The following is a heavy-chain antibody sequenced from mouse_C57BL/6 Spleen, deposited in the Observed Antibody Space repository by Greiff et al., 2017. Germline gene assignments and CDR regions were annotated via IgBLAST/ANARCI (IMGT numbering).Heavy chain of an antibody. V-gene: IGHV1-42*01. CDR3: AANWGGDYYAMDY. CDR1: GYSFTGYY. Sequence: VHVKQSGPELVKPGASVKISCKASGYSFTGYYMNWVKQSPEKSLEWIGEINPSTGGTTYNQKFKAKATLTVDKSSSTAYMQLKSLTSEDSAVYYCAANWGGDYYAMDYWGQGTSVTVSS. J-gene: IGHJ4*01. D-gene: IGHD4-1*01. CDR2: INPSTGGT.